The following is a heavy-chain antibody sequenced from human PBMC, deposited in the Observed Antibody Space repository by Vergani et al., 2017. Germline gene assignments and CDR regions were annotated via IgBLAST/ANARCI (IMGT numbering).Heavy chain of an antibody. D-gene: IGHD5-12*01. J-gene: IGHJ4*02. Sequence: EVQLVESGGGLVQPGRSLRLSCTASGFTFGDYAMSWVRQAPGKGLEWVSAISGSGGSTYYADSVKGRFTISRDNSKNTLYLQMNSLRAEDTAVYYCAKDRVNSGYETFDYWGQGTLVTVSS. CDR3: AKDRVNSGYETFDY. CDR1: GFTFGDYA. V-gene: IGHV3-23*04. CDR2: ISGSGGST.